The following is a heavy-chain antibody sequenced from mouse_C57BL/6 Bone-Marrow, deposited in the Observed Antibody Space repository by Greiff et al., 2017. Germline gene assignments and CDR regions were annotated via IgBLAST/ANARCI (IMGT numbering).Heavy chain of an antibody. CDR3: ARWNYGSSWNYFDY. D-gene: IGHD1-1*01. V-gene: IGHV1-19*01. J-gene: IGHJ2*01. Sequence: EVQLQQSGPVLVKPGASVKMSCKASGYTFTDYYMNWVKQSHGKSLEWIGVINPYNGGTSYNQKFKGKATLTVDKSSSTAYMELNSLTSEDSAVYYWARWNYGSSWNYFDYWGQGTTLTVSS. CDR2: INPYNGGT. CDR1: GYTFTDYY.